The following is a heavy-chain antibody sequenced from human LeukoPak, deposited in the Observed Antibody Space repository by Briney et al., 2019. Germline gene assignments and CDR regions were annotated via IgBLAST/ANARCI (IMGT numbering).Heavy chain of an antibody. CDR3: ARVESWERSGSSQDAFDI. V-gene: IGHV1-46*01. CDR2: INPSGGST. D-gene: IGHD1-26*01. CDR1: GYTFTSYY. Sequence: ASVKVSCKASGYTFTSYYLHWVRQAPGQGLEWMGIINPSGGSTSYAQKFQGRVTMTRDKSTSTVYMKLSSLRSEDTAVYYCARVESWERSGSSQDAFDIWGQGTMVTVSS. J-gene: IGHJ3*02.